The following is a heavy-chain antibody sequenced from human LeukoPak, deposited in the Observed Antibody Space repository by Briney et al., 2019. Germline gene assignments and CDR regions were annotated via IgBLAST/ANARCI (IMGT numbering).Heavy chain of an antibody. CDR3: ASGIRSLIDY. Sequence: GGSLRLSCAASGFTCSSYRMNWVRQAPGEGLEWVSSISNSSSYKYYADSVKDRFTISRDNAKNSLYLQMNSLRAEDTAVYYCASGIRSLIDYWGEGTMVALPS. J-gene: IGHJ4*02. CDR2: ISNSSSYK. V-gene: IGHV3-21*01. D-gene: IGHD2-21*01. CDR1: GFTCSSYR.